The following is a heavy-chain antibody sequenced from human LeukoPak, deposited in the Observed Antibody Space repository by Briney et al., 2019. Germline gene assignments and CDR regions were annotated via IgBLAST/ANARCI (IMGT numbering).Heavy chain of an antibody. Sequence: SETLSLTCTVSGGSISTFLWSWIRQPAGKRLEWIGLVQGSGGTDYNPSLESRVTLSLDTSKRQFSLNLMSVTAADTAVYYCARRSYYGSGSYFDYWGQGTLVTVSS. CDR1: GGSISTFL. D-gene: IGHD3-10*01. CDR3: ARRSYYGSGSYFDY. J-gene: IGHJ4*02. V-gene: IGHV4-4*07. CDR2: VQGSGGT.